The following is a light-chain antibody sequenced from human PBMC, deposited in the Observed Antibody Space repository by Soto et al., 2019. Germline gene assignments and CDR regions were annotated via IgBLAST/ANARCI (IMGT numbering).Light chain of an antibody. V-gene: IGLV2-8*01. Sequence: QSALTQPPSASGSPGQSVTISCTGTSSDVGGYNYVSWYQQYPGKVPKLMVYEVNQPPSGVPDRFSGSKSGNTASLTVSGLQADDEADYYCTSYAGGNNVFGTGTKLTVL. CDR2: EVN. J-gene: IGLJ1*01. CDR3: TSYAGGNNV. CDR1: SSDVGGYNY.